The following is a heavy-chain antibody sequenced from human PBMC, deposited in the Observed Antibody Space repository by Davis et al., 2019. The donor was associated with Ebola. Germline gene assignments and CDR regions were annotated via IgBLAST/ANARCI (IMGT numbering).Heavy chain of an antibody. Sequence: ASVPVSCKASGYTFTGYYMHWVRQAPAQGLEWLGWINPNSGGTNYAQKFQGWVTMTRDTSITTAYMELTRLRSDDTAVYYCARDRSITIFGVVYGMDVWGQGTTVTVSS. CDR2: INPNSGGT. CDR3: ARDRSITIFGVVYGMDV. CDR1: GYTFTGYY. V-gene: IGHV1-2*04. J-gene: IGHJ6*02. D-gene: IGHD3-3*01.